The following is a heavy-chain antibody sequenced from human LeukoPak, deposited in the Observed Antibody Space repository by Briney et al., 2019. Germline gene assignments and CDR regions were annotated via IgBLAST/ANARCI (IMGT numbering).Heavy chain of an antibody. CDR1: GFTFSNYG. Sequence: GGSLRLSCAASGFTFSNYGMHWVRQAPGKGLEWVAVIWYDGSNKYYGDSVKGRFTISRDNSKNTLYLKMNSLRAEDTAVYYCAKEGSNGDFDYWGQGTLVTVSS. V-gene: IGHV3-30*02. D-gene: IGHD1-26*01. CDR3: AKEGSNGDFDY. CDR2: IWYDGSNK. J-gene: IGHJ4*02.